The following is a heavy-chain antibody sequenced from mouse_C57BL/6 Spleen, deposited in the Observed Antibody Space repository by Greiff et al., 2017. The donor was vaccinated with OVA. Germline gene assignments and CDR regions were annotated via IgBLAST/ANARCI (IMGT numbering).Heavy chain of an antibody. D-gene: IGHD2-3*01. CDR2: IGPGSGST. V-gene: IGHV1-77*01. CDR3: ARSIYDGYNEDAMDY. CDR1: GYTFTDYY. J-gene: IGHJ4*01. Sequence: QVQLQQSGAELVKPGASVKISCKASGYTFTDYYINWVKQRPGQGLEWIGKIGPGSGSTYYNEKFKGQATLTADKSSSTAYMQLSSRTSEDSAVYFCARSIYDGYNEDAMDYWGQGTSVTVSS.